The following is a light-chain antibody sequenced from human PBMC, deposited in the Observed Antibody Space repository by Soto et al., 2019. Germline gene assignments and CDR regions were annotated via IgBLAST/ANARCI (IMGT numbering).Light chain of an antibody. CDR1: SSDVGGYNY. CDR2: DVS. CDR3: CSSAGSYTYV. J-gene: IGLJ1*01. Sequence: QSVLTQPRSVSGSPGQSVTISCTGTSSDVGGYNYVSWYQQHPGKAPKLMIYDVSKRPSGVPDRFSGSKSGNTASLTISGLQAEDEADSYCCSSAGSYTYVFGTWTKVTVL. V-gene: IGLV2-11*01.